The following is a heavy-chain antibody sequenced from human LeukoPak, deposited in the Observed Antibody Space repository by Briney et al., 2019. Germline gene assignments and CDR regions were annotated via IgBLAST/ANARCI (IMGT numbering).Heavy chain of an antibody. CDR1: GFTFSSYW. CDR2: INQDGSEK. Sequence: GGSLRLSCAASGFTFSSYWMSWVRQAPGKGLEWVANINQDGSEKYYVDSVKGRFTISRDNAKNSLYLQKNSLRAEDTAVYYCARDTRVAPTEGFDYWGQGILVTVSS. J-gene: IGHJ4*02. D-gene: IGHD2-15*01. V-gene: IGHV3-7*01. CDR3: ARDTRVAPTEGFDY.